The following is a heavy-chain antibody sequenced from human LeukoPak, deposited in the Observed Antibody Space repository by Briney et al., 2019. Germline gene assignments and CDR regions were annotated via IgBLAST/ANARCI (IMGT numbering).Heavy chain of an antibody. CDR2: IPSNGGST. Sequence: GGCLSLSCAASGFAFSNYAMHWVRQAPGKGLEYDSAIPSNGGSTYYADSVKGRFTISRDNSKNTLYLHMGSLRAEDMAVYYCARVCSTTTCYPANDYWGQGTLVTVSS. V-gene: IGHV3-64*02. D-gene: IGHD2-2*01. CDR3: ARVCSTTTCYPANDY. CDR1: GFAFSNYA. J-gene: IGHJ4*02.